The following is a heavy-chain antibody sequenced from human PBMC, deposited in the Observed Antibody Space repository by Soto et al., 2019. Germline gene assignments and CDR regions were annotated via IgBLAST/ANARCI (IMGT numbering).Heavy chain of an antibody. D-gene: IGHD1-7*01. V-gene: IGHV1-69*06. CDR2: IIPVFGTT. J-gene: IGHJ5*02. CDR3: ATEGQNYGIVWFDP. CDR1: GGSFSFYP. Sequence: ASVKVSCKASGGSFSFYPISWVRQAPRQGLEWMGGIIPVFGTTNYAQKFQGRVTITADKSTSTVYMELSSLRSDDTAVYYCATEGQNYGIVWFDPWGQGTLVTVSS.